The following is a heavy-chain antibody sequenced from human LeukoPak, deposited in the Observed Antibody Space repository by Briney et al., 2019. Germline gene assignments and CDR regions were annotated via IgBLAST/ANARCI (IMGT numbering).Heavy chain of an antibody. Sequence: GGSLRLSCAASGFTFSSYDMHWVSQATGKGLEWVSAIGTAGDTYYPGSVKGRFTISRENAKNSLYLQMNSLRAGDTAVYYCARVFQVAGWDYFDYWGQGTLVTVSS. D-gene: IGHD6-19*01. CDR1: GFTFSSYD. J-gene: IGHJ4*02. CDR3: ARVFQVAGWDYFDY. CDR2: IGTAGDT. V-gene: IGHV3-13*01.